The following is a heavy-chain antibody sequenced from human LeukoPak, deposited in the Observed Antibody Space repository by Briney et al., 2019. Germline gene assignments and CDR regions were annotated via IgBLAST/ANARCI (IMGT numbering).Heavy chain of an antibody. CDR3: ARIAADSWFDP. Sequence: NPSGTLSLTCTVSGGSISSSSYYWGWIRQPPGKGLEWIGSIYYSGSTYYNPSLKSRVTISVDTSKNQFSLKLSSVTAADTAVYYCARIAADSWFDPWGQGTLVTVSS. D-gene: IGHD6-25*01. CDR2: IYYSGST. V-gene: IGHV4-39*01. J-gene: IGHJ5*02. CDR1: GGSISSSSYY.